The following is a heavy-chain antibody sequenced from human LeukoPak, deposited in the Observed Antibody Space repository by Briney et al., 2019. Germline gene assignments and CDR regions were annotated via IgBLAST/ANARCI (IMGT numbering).Heavy chain of an antibody. CDR2: MNPNSGNT. D-gene: IGHD2-15*01. J-gene: IGHJ4*02. V-gene: IGHV1-8*01. CDR3: ARRHGRCSDGSCYYPDY. Sequence: GAPVKVSCKASGYTFTSYDINWVRQATGQGLEWMGWMNPNSGNTGYAQKFQGRVTMTRNSSITTAYMELSSLRSEDTAVYYCARRHGRCSDGSCYYPDYWGQGTPVTVSS. CDR1: GYTFTSYD.